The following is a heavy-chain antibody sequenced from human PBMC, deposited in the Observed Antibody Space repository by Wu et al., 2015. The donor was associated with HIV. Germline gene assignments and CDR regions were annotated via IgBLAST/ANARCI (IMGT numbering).Heavy chain of an antibody. D-gene: IGHD3-22*01. J-gene: IGHJ1*01. CDR1: GYTFSDYD. CDR2: MNPNSGNT. V-gene: IGHV1-8*01. CDR3: ARGDTSGYYGHEYFHH. Sequence: QVQLVQSGAEVKKPGASVKVSCRASGYTFSDYDINWVRQATGQGLEWMGWMNPNSGNTGFAQKFQGRVTMTRNTSINTAYMELSSLRSEDTAVYYCARGDTSGYYGHEYFHHWGQGTLVTVSS.